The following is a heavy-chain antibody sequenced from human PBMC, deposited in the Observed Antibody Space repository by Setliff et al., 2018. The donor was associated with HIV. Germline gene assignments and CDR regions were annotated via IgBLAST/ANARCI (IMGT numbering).Heavy chain of an antibody. CDR3: ARTFRAAAMGYFDY. CDR1: GYSISSGYY. J-gene: IGHJ4*02. D-gene: IGHD3-16*01. Sequence: SETLSLTCAVSGYSISSGYYWGWIRQPPGKGLEWIGSIYHSGSTYNNPSLKSRVTISVDTSKNQFSLKLTSVTAADTAVYYCARTFRAAAMGYFDYWGQGTLVTVSS. V-gene: IGHV4-38-2*01. CDR2: IYHSGST.